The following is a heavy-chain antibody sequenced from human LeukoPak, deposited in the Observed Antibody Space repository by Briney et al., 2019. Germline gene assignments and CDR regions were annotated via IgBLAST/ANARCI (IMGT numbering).Heavy chain of an antibody. V-gene: IGHV4-31*03. D-gene: IGHD3-16*01. CDR1: GGSISSGGYY. Sequence: QVQLQESGPGLVKPSQTLSLTCTVSGGSISSGGYYWSWIRQHPGKGLEWIGYIYYSGSTYYNPSLKSRVTISVDTSKNQFSLNLSSVTAADTAVYYCVRGSTLRHYQYWGQGTLVTVSS. J-gene: IGHJ4*02. CDR2: IYYSGST. CDR3: VRGSTLRHYQY.